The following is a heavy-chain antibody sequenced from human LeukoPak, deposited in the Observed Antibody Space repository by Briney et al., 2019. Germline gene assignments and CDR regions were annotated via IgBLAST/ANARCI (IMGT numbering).Heavy chain of an antibody. CDR2: INRDGSVI. Sequence: GGSLRLSCAASGFTFSSYWMTWVRQVPGKGLEWVSNINRDGSVIHYMDSVKGRFTISRDNAKNSLYLQMNSLRAEDTAVYYCVRDFSPYCGGDCYFDAFDIWGQGTVVTVSS. D-gene: IGHD2-21*01. CDR3: VRDFSPYCGGDCYFDAFDI. V-gene: IGHV3-7*01. J-gene: IGHJ3*02. CDR1: GFTFSSYW.